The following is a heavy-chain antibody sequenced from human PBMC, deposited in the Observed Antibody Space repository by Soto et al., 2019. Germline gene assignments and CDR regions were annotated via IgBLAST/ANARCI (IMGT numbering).Heavy chain of an antibody. Sequence: QVQLVEPGGGVVQPGRSLRLSCAGSGFIFSNYGMHWVRQAPGKGLEWVAFISYDGSDILYADSVKGRFTISRDNSKSTLFLHMNRPRAEDTAVYFCAIVRVADSPLDHWGQGSLVTVSS. D-gene: IGHD3-10*02. CDR2: ISYDGSDI. CDR3: AIVRVADSPLDH. CDR1: GFIFSNYG. J-gene: IGHJ4*02. V-gene: IGHV3-30*03.